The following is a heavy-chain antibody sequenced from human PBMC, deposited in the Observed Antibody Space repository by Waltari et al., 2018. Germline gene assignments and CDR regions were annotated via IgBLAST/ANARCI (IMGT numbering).Heavy chain of an antibody. V-gene: IGHV4-59*01. CDR3: ASDSGMEHGLSSGSWFYYMDV. D-gene: IGHD3-10*01. Sequence: RQSPGKGLEWIGYIYHSGSTVYNPSLRSRATISVDTSKNQFSLKVTSVTAADTAVYYCASDSGMEHGLSSGSWFYYMDVWGKGTTVTVSS. CDR2: IYHSGST. J-gene: IGHJ6*03.